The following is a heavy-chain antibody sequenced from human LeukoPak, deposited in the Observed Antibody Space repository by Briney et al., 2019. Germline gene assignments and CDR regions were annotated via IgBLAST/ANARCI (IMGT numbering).Heavy chain of an antibody. CDR1: GFTFSSYV. CDR3: AEDRGSSGWSKHRFDY. V-gene: IGHV3-30*04. J-gene: IGHJ4*02. Sequence: PGRSLRLSCAASGFTFSSYVMHWVRQAPGKGLEWVAIISYDGSNEYYADSVKGRFTISRDNSKNTLYLQMNSLRAEDTAVYYCAEDRGSSGWSKHRFDYWGQGTLVTVSS. CDR2: ISYDGSNE. D-gene: IGHD6-19*01.